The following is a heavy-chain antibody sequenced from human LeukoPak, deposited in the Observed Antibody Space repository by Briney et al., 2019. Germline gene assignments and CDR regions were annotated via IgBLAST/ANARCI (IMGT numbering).Heavy chain of an antibody. CDR3: ARGDYDILTGYYSARGFDP. Sequence: GSSVKVSCKASGGTFSSYAISWVRQAPGQGLEWMGRIIPILGIANYAQKFQGRVTITADKSTSTAYMELSSLRSDDTAVYYCARGDYDILTGYYSARGFDPWGQGTLVTVSS. CDR1: GGTFSSYA. J-gene: IGHJ5*02. V-gene: IGHV1-69*04. CDR2: IIPILGIA. D-gene: IGHD3-9*01.